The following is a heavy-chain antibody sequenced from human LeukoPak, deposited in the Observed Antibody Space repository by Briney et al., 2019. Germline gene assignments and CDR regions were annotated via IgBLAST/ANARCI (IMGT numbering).Heavy chain of an antibody. CDR2: IYPRGSDV. CDR3: ARRRTSDTLGSTTYFDAFDV. J-gene: IGHJ3*01. CDR1: GYKFKNYW. D-gene: IGHD4-11*01. Sequence: GESLKISCEASGYKFKNYWIAWVRQMPGKGLEWLAIIYPRGSDVRFSPSFQGQVTISADESINTAYLQLRSLKASDTATYFCARRRTSDTLGSTTYFDAFDVWGQGTMVTVSS. V-gene: IGHV5-51*01.